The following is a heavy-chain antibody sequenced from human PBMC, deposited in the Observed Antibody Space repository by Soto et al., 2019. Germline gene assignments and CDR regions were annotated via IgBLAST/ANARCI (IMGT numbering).Heavy chain of an antibody. CDR1: GGSISSYY. J-gene: IGHJ4*02. CDR3: ERLRTGSGSYYFDY. Sequence: QVQLQESGPGLVKPSETLSLTCTVSGGSISSYYWSWIRQPPGKGLEWIGYIYYSGSTNYNPSLKSRVTISVDTSKKQFSLKLSSVTDADTAVYYCERLRTGSGSYYFDYWGQGTLVTVSS. V-gene: IGHV4-59*01. CDR2: IYYSGST. D-gene: IGHD3-10*01.